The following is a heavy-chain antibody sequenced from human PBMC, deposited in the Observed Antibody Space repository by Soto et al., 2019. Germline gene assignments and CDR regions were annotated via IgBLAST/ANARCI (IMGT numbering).Heavy chain of an antibody. J-gene: IGHJ4*02. CDR3: AIPSGLTVTGPDY. Sequence: HPGGSLRLSCAASGFIFSNYAMSWVRQAPGKGLEWVSAIGGNGADTYYADSVKGRFTISRDNSKNTLYLQMISLRAEDTAVYFCAIPSGLTVTGPDYWGQGTLVTVSS. D-gene: IGHD6-19*01. CDR1: GFIFSNYA. CDR2: IGGNGADT. V-gene: IGHV3-23*01.